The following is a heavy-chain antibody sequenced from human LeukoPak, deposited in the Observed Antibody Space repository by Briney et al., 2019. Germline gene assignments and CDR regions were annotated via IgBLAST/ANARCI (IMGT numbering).Heavy chain of an antibody. D-gene: IGHD6-13*01. CDR2: IYYSGST. CDR3: ARDGYGAAAGSFDY. V-gene: IGHV4-31*03. J-gene: IGHJ4*02. CDR1: GGSISSGGYY. Sequence: SQTLSLTCTVSGGSISSGGYYWSWIRQHPGKGLEWIGYIYYSGSTYYNPSLKGRVTISVDTSKNQFSLKLSSVTAADTAVYYCARDGYGAAAGSFDYWGQGTLVTVSS.